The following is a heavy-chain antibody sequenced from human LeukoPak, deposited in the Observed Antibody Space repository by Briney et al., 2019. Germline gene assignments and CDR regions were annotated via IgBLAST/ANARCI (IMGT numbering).Heavy chain of an antibody. CDR1: GGSFSGYY. Sequence: SETLSLTCAVYGGSFSGYYWSWLRQPPGQGLEWIGEINHSGSTNYNPSLTSRVTISVDTSKNQFSLKLSSVTAADTAVYYCARGLAYITGTTGRDYWGQGTLVTVSS. CDR3: ARGLAYITGTTGRDY. V-gene: IGHV4-34*01. J-gene: IGHJ4*02. D-gene: IGHD1-7*01. CDR2: INHSGST.